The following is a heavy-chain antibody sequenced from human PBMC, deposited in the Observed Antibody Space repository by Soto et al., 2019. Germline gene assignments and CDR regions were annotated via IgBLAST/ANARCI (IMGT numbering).Heavy chain of an antibody. J-gene: IGHJ3*02. Sequence: GGSLRLSCAASGFTFDDYGMSWVRQAPGKGLEWVSGINWNGGSTGYADSVKGRFTISRDNAKNSLYLQMNSLRAEDTALYYCARDKYSSSWADAFEIWGQGTMVTVSS. D-gene: IGHD6-13*01. CDR1: GFTFDDYG. V-gene: IGHV3-20*04. CDR2: INWNGGST. CDR3: ARDKYSSSWADAFEI.